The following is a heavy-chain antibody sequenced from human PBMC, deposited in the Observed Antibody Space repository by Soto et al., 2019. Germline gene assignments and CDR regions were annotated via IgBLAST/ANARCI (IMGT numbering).Heavy chain of an antibody. CDR2: VNGDGSST. Sequence: GGSLRLSCAASGYTFSSYWMHWVRQAPGKGLVWVSRVNGDGSSTSYADPVKGRFTISRDNAKNTVHLQMDSLRAEDTAVYYCARVMANLPGYFDYWGKGTTVTSSS. CDR3: ARVMANLPGYFDY. D-gene: IGHD2-8*01. CDR1: GYTFSSYW. J-gene: IGHJ4*03. V-gene: IGHV3-74*01.